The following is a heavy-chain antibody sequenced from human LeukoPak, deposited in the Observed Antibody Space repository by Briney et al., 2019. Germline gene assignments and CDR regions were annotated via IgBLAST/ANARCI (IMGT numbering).Heavy chain of an antibody. CDR3: ARKNDYGDSYYMDV. Sequence: PSETLSLTCTVSGGSISSGSNYWGWIRQHPGKGPEWIGYIHNTGRTDYNPSLKSRVIISLDTSKNRFSLRLSSVTAADTALYYCARKNDYGDSYYMDVWGKGTTVTVSS. CDR2: IHNTGRT. V-gene: IGHV4-31*03. D-gene: IGHD4-17*01. CDR1: GGSISSGSNY. J-gene: IGHJ6*03.